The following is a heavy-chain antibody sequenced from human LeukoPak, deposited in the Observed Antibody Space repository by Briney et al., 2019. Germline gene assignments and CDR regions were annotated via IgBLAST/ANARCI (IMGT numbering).Heavy chain of an antibody. J-gene: IGHJ6*03. Sequence: GASVTVSCKASGYTFTSYYMHWVRQAPGQGVEWMGIINPSGGSTSYAQKFQGRVTITRDMSTSTVYMELSSVTAADTAVYYCARGSGYLYMDVWGKGTTVTVSS. CDR2: INPSGGST. CDR1: GYTFTSYY. D-gene: IGHD3-22*01. CDR3: ARGSGYLYMDV. V-gene: IGHV1-46*01.